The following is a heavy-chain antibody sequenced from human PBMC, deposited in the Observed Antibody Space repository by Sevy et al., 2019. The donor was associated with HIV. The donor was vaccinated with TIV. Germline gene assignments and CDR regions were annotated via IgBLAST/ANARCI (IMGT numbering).Heavy chain of an antibody. D-gene: IGHD3-16*01. CDR1: GYSFTNYD. V-gene: IGHV1-8*01. Sequence: ASVKVSCKASGYSFTNYDINWVRQATGQGLEWMRWMNPNSGNTGYAQKFQGRVTMIRNTSMSTACMELSSLTSDDTAVYYCARDLAGSKQGGWFDPWGQGTLVTVSS. CDR3: ARDLAGSKQGGWFDP. CDR2: MNPNSGNT. J-gene: IGHJ5*02.